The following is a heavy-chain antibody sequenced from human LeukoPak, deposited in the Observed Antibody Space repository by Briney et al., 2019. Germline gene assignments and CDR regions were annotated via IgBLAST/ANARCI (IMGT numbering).Heavy chain of an antibody. CDR1: GGSINGYY. V-gene: IGHV4-59*01. Sequence: SETLSLTCTVSGGSINGYYWSWIRQSPGKGLESLGYIYYTGSTNYNPSLKSRVTMSVDTSRNQFFLRLSSVTAADTAVYYCASTRDGYNFDAFDIWGQGTMVTVSS. D-gene: IGHD5-24*01. CDR3: ASTRDGYNFDAFDI. CDR2: IYYTGST. J-gene: IGHJ3*02.